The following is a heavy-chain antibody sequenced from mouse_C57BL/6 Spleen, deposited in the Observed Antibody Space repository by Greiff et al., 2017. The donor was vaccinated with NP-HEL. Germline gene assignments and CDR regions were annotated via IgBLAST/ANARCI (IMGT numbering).Heavy chain of an antibody. Sequence: EVQLQQSGAELVRPGASVKLSCTASGFNIKDYYMHWVKQRPEQGLEWIGRIDPEDGDTEYAPKFQGKATMTADTSSNTAYLQLSSLTSEDTAVYYCTPTTVVAGAMDYWGQGPSVTVSS. D-gene: IGHD1-1*01. CDR3: TPTTVVAGAMDY. CDR1: GFNIKDYY. CDR2: IDPEDGDT. J-gene: IGHJ4*01. V-gene: IGHV14-1*01.